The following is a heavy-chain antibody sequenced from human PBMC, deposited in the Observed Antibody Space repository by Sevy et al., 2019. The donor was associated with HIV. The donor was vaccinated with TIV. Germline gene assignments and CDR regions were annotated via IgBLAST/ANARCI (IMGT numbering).Heavy chain of an antibody. Sequence: GGSLRLSCKASGFSFTDFWMQWVRQVPGKGPEWVANINQDGSEMYYVDSVKGRFTISRDNAESALYLQMHGLRAEDAATYFCAMSYFDFWGQGTVVTVSS. V-gene: IGHV3-7*01. CDR2: INQDGSEM. J-gene: IGHJ4*02. CDR3: AMSYFDF. CDR1: GFSFTDFW.